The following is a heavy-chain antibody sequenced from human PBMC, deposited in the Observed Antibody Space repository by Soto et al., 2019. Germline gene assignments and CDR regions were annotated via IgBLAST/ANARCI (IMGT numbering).Heavy chain of an antibody. CDR3: ATGPHHSGWYSVDY. Sequence: ASVKVSCKVSGYTLTELSMHWVRQAPGKGLEWMGGFDPEDGETIYAQKFQGRVTMTEDTSTDTAYMELSSLRSEDTAVYYCATGPHHSGWYSVDYWGQGTLVTVSS. V-gene: IGHV1-24*01. CDR2: FDPEDGET. CDR1: GYTLTELS. D-gene: IGHD6-19*01. J-gene: IGHJ4*02.